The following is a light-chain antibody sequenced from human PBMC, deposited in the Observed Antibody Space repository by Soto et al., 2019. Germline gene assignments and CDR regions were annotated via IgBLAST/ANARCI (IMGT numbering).Light chain of an antibody. CDR1: QSVSSSY. CDR2: GAS. J-gene: IGKJ3*01. Sequence: EIVLTQSPGTLSLSPGERATLSCRASQSVSSSYLAWYQQKPGQAPRLLIYGASSRATGIPDRFSGSGSVTDFTLTISILEPEDFAVYYCQQDGSSPLFTFGPGTKVEIK. V-gene: IGKV3-20*01. CDR3: QQDGSSPLFT.